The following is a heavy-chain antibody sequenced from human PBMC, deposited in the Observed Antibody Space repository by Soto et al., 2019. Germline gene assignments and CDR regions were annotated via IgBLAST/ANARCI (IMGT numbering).Heavy chain of an antibody. CDR3: ATEGSSSFYFDY. V-gene: IGHV3-74*01. CDR1: GFTFSSYW. Sequence: LRLSCAASGFTFSSYWMHWVRQAPGKGLVWVSRINSDGSSTSYADSVKGRFTISRDNAKNTLYLQMNSLRAEDTAVYYCATEGSSSFYFDYWGQGTLVTVSS. CDR2: INSDGSST. D-gene: IGHD6-6*01. J-gene: IGHJ4*02.